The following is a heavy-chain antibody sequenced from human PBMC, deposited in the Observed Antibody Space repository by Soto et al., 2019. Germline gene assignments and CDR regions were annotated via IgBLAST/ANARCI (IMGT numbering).Heavy chain of an antibody. D-gene: IGHD6-19*01. V-gene: IGHV3-21*01. CDR2: ISNSGSYI. J-gene: IGHJ4*02. CDR3: AKGGRQWLVTSDFNY. Sequence: GGSLRLSCAASGFTFSSYSMNWVRQAPGKGLEWVSSISNSGSYIYYADSVKGRFTISRDSSKNTVSLEMNSLRAEDTAVYYCAKGGRQWLVTSDFNYWGQGALVTVSS. CDR1: GFTFSSYS.